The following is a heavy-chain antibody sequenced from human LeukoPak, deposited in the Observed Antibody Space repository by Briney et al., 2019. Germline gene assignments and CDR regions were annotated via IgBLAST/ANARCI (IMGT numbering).Heavy chain of an antibody. J-gene: IGHJ2*01. CDR1: GFTSSNYW. CDR3: ARVVSYYGSSYRLLDL. CDR2: IWFDGSNK. Sequence: GGSLRLSCVASGFTSSNYWMHWVRQAPGKGLEWVALIWFDGSNKHYADSVKGRFTISRDNSKNTMYLQMDSLRAEDTAVYYCARVVSYYGSSYRLLDLWGRGTLVTVSS. V-gene: IGHV3-33*08. D-gene: IGHD3-10*01.